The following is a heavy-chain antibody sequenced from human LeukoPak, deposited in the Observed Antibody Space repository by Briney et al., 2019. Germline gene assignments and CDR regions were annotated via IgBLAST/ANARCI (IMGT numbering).Heavy chain of an antibody. Sequence: SETLSLTCTVSGYSISSGYYWGWIRQPPGKGLEWIGSIYHSGSAYYNPSLKSRVTISVDTSKNQFSLKLSSVTAADTAVYYCARDAGPRGGRGGWGQGTLVTVSS. CDR1: GYSISSGYY. D-gene: IGHD2-15*01. V-gene: IGHV4-38-2*02. CDR2: IYHSGSA. CDR3: ARDAGPRGGRGG. J-gene: IGHJ4*02.